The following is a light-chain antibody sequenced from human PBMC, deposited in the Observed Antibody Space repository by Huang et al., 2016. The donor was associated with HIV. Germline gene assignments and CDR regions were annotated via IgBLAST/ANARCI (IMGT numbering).Light chain of an antibody. Sequence: EIVMTQSPATLYVSPGERATLSSRASHGVGNKLAWYQQKLGQPPRLLSYGAPARSTGLPASFSGSGSGTEFTLAISSLQSEDFAVYYCQQYNTWPYTFGQGT. V-gene: IGKV3-15*01. CDR3: QQYNTWPYT. CDR1: HGVGNK. CDR2: GAP. J-gene: IGKJ2*01.